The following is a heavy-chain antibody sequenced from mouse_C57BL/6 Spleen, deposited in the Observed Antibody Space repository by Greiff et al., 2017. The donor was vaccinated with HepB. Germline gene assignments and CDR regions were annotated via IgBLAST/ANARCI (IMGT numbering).Heavy chain of an antibody. Sequence: EVQLQQSGPELVKPGASVKISCKASGYTFTDYYMNWVKQSPGKSLEWIGDINPNNGGTSYNQKFKGKATLTVDKSSSTAYMELRSLTSEDSAVYYCARAYAEWGQGTLVTVSA. CDR3: ARAYAE. J-gene: IGHJ3*02. CDR2: INPNNGGT. V-gene: IGHV1-26*01. CDR1: GYTFTDYY. D-gene: IGHD6-5*01.